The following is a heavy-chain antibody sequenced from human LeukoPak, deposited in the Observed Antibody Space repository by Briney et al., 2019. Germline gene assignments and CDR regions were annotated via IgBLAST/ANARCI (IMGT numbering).Heavy chain of an antibody. CDR3: ATFGHQWSSSH. CDR2: ISGNGDST. D-gene: IGHD3/OR15-3a*01. Sequence: QPGGSLRLSCAASRFTFSSYAVSWVRQAPGKGVEWVSAISGNGDSTYYADSVKGRFTISRDNSKNTLYPQMNSLRPEDTGVYYCATFGHQWSSSHWGQGALVTVSS. CDR1: RFTFSSYA. J-gene: IGHJ4*02. V-gene: IGHV3-23*01.